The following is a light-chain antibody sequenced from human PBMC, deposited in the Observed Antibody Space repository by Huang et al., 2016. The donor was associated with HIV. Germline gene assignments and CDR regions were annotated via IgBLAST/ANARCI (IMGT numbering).Light chain of an antibody. J-gene: IGKJ5*01. CDR1: QAISDY. CDR3: QQYYTYPLT. Sequence: AIQMTQSPSSLSASTGDRVTITFRASQAISDYLAWFQQKPGKAPKLLIYAASTLQSGVPLRFSGSGSGTDFPFTISRLQSEDFAAYYCQQYYTYPLTFGQGTRLETK. CDR2: AAS. V-gene: IGKV1-8*01.